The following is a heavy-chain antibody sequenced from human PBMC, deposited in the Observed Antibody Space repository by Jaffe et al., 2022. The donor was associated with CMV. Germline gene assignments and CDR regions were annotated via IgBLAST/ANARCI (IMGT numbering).Heavy chain of an antibody. CDR2: IYYSGST. Sequence: QVQLQESGPGLVKPSETLSLTCTVSGGSISSYYWSWIRQPPGKGLEWIGYIYYSGSTNYNPSLKSRVTISVDTSKNQFSLKLSSVTAADTAVYYCARRSPRSPGLYYYYYMDVWGKGTTVTVSS. J-gene: IGHJ6*03. CDR3: ARRSPRSPGLYYYYYMDV. V-gene: IGHV4-59*08. CDR1: GGSISSYY.